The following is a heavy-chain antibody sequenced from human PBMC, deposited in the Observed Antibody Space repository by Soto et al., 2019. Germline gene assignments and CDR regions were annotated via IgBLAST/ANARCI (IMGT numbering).Heavy chain of an antibody. D-gene: IGHD2-15*01. J-gene: IGHJ4*02. CDR2: ISSGGSAI. CDR3: ARFNIVLDRTFDY. V-gene: IGHV3-48*03. Sequence: PVGSLRLSCTASGVTFNTNERSWVRQVPGKGLEWVSYISSGGSAIYYADSVKGRFTISRDNAKNSLYLQMNSLRAEDTAVYYCARFNIVLDRTFDYWGQGTTVTVTS. CDR1: GVTFNTNE.